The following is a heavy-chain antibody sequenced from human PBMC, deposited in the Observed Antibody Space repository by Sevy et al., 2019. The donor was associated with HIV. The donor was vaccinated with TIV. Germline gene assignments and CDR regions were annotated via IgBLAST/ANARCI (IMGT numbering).Heavy chain of an antibody. J-gene: IGHJ5*02. CDR1: GFTFSSYW. CDR2: IKQDGSEK. V-gene: IGHV3-7*03. D-gene: IGHD3-16*01. CDR3: ASPGGKGFDP. Sequence: GGSLRLSCAASGFTFSSYWMSWVRQAPGKGLGWVANIKQDGSEKYYVDSVKGRFTISRDNAKNSLYLQMNGLRAEDTAVYYCASPGGKGFDPWGQGTLVTVSS.